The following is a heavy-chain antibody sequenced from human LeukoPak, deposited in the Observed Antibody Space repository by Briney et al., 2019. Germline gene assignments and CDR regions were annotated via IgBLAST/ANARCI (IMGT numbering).Heavy chain of an antibody. CDR1: GYSISSGYY. J-gene: IGHJ4*02. CDR3: ATHSSSWIQGYFDY. D-gene: IGHD6-13*01. CDR2: IYHSGST. V-gene: IGHV4-38-2*02. Sequence: SETLSLTCTVSGYSISSGYYWGWIRQPPGKGLEWIGSIYHSGSTYYNPSLKSRVTISVDTSKNQFSLKLSSVTAADTAVYYCATHSSSWIQGYFDYWGQGTLVTVSS.